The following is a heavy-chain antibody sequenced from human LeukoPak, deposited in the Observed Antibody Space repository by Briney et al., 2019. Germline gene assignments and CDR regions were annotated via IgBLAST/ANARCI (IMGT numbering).Heavy chain of an antibody. Sequence: GGSLRLSCAASGFTFSDYYMSWIRQAPGKGLEWVSYISSSSSYTNYADSVKGRFTISRDNAKNSLYLQMNSLRAEGTAVYYCARGIEGGYCSSTSCYDAFDIWGQGTMVTVSS. CDR3: ARGIEGGYCSSTSCYDAFDI. V-gene: IGHV3-11*06. CDR2: ISSSSSYT. J-gene: IGHJ3*02. CDR1: GFTFSDYY. D-gene: IGHD2-2*01.